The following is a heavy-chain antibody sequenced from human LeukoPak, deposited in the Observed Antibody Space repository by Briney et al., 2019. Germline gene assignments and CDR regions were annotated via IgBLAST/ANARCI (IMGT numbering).Heavy chain of an antibody. CDR1: GGSISSYY. J-gene: IGHJ4*02. V-gene: IGHV4-59*12. Sequence: SETLSLTCTVSGGSISSYYWSWIRQPPGKGLEWIGYIYYSGSTNYNPSLKSRVTISVDTSKNQFSLKLSSVTAADTAVYYCASFRTYYFDYWGQGTLVTVSS. CDR2: IYYSGST. CDR3: ASFRTYYFDY.